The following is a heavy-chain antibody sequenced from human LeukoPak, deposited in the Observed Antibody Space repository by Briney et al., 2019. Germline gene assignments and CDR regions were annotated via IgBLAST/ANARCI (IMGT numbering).Heavy chain of an antibody. CDR2: INHSGST. CDR1: GGSFSGYY. Sequence: SETLSLTCAVYGGSFSGYYWSRIRQRPGKGLEGIGEINHSGSTNYNPSLKSRVTISVDTSKNQFSLMLSSVTAADTAVYYCARGSKLWFRELFSDYWGQGTLVTVSS. D-gene: IGHD3-10*01. V-gene: IGHV4-34*01. CDR3: ARGSKLWFRELFSDY. J-gene: IGHJ4*02.